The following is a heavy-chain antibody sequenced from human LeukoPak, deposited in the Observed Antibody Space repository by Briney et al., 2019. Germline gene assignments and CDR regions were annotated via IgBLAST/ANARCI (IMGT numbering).Heavy chain of an antibody. CDR1: GITFTNFG. CDR2: ISGSGDST. CDR3: AKGHSAHGTGFDG. J-gene: IGHJ4*02. D-gene: IGHD1-1*01. Sequence: GGSLRLSCAASGITFTNFGMSWVRLAPGKGLEWVSGISGSGDSTYYADSVKGRFTISRDNFKNTLYLQMNSLRVEDTAVYYCAKGHSAHGTGFDGWGQGTLVIASS. V-gene: IGHV3-23*01.